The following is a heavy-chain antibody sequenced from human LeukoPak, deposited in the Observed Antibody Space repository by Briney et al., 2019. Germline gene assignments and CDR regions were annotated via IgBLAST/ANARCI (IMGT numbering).Heavy chain of an antibody. CDR2: ISGSGGST. CDR3: AKDQSSGTYYDY. CDR1: GFTFSSYD. V-gene: IGHV3-23*01. Sequence: GGSLRLSCAASGFTFSSYDMSWVRQAPGKGLEWVSAISGSGGSTYYADSVKGRFTISRDNSKNTVYLQMNSLTAEDTAVYLCAKDQSSGTYYDYWGQGTLVTVSS. D-gene: IGHD1-26*01. J-gene: IGHJ4*02.